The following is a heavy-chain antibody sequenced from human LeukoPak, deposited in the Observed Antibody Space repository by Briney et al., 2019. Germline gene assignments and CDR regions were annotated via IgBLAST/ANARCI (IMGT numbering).Heavy chain of an antibody. J-gene: IGHJ4*02. CDR3: AGSTTWIQPYRFFDY. V-gene: IGHV4-61*02. D-gene: IGHD5-18*01. Sequence: PSETLSLTCTVSGGSISSGSYYWSWIRQPAGKGLEWIGRIYTSGSTNYNPSLKSRVTISVDTSKNQFSLKLSSVTAADTAVYCCAGSTTWIQPYRFFDYWGQGTLVTVSS. CDR1: GGSISSGSYY. CDR2: IYTSGST.